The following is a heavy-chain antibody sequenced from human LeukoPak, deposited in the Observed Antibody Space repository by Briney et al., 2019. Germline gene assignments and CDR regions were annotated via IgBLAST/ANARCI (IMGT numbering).Heavy chain of an antibody. J-gene: IGHJ1*01. Sequence: GXSLRXSCAASGFTFSSYAMHWVRQAPGKGLEWVAVISYDGSNKYYADSVKGRFTISRDNSKNTLYLQMNSLRAEDTAVYYCASQKGSWNDVEYFQHWGQGTLVTVSS. D-gene: IGHD1-1*01. V-gene: IGHV3-30*04. CDR2: ISYDGSNK. CDR1: GFTFSSYA. CDR3: ASQKGSWNDVEYFQH.